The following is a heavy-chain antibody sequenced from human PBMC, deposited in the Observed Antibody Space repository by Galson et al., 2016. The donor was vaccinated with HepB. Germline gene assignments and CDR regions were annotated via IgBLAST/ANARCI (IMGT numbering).Heavy chain of an antibody. D-gene: IGHD6-13*01. V-gene: IGHV3-53*01. J-gene: IGHJ1*01. CDR2: LYSGGST. CDR1: GFIVSSND. Sequence: SLRLSCAASGFIVSSNDMSWVRQAPGKGLEWVSVLYSGGSTYYADSVKGRLTISRDNSKNTLYLQMNSLRAEDTAIYYCAVRYSSIWYFQHWGRGTLVSVSS. CDR3: AVRYSSIWYFQH.